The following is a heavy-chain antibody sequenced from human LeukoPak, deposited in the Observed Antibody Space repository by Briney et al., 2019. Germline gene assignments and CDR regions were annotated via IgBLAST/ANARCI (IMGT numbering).Heavy chain of an antibody. V-gene: IGHV3-30*02. CDR2: IWYDGSNK. Sequence: GGSLRLSCAASGFTFSSYGMHWVRQAPGKGLEWVAVIWYDGSNKYYADSVKGRFTISRDNSKNTLYLQMNSLRAEDTAVYYCAKVRSPGRRQLAVLPDYWGQGTLVTVSS. D-gene: IGHD2/OR15-2a*01. CDR1: GFTFSSYG. J-gene: IGHJ4*02. CDR3: AKVRSPGRRQLAVLPDY.